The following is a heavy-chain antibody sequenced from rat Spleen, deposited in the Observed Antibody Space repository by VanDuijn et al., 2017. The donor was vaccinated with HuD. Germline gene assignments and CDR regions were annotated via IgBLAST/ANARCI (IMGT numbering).Heavy chain of an antibody. D-gene: IGHD4-3*01. Sequence: EVHLVESGGGLVQPGRSLKLSCAASGFTFSDYNMAWVRQAPKKGLEWVATIVYDGTSTYYGDSVKGRFTISRDNAKSTLYLQMDSLRSEDTATYYCARHNSGYGVMDAWGQGASVTVSS. CDR3: ARHNSGYGVMDA. V-gene: IGHV5-7*01. CDR2: IVYDGTST. CDR1: GFTFSDYN. J-gene: IGHJ4*01.